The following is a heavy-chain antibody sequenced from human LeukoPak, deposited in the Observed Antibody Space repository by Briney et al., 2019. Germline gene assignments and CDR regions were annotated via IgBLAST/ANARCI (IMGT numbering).Heavy chain of an antibody. Sequence: SVKVSCKASRGTFSSYGISWVRQAPGQGLEWMGGVIAIFGRVKYGQKFQGRATITTDESTSTAYMELSSLTSEDTGVYYCARGELGDGSGFSFFDYWGQGTLVTVSS. V-gene: IGHV1-69*05. D-gene: IGHD3-22*01. CDR3: ARGELGDGSGFSFFDY. J-gene: IGHJ4*02. CDR1: RGTFSSYG. CDR2: VIAIFGRV.